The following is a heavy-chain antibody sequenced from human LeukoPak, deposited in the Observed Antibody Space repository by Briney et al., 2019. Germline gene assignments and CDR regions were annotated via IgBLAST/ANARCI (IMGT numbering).Heavy chain of an antibody. Sequence: SETLSLTCTVSGGSISSYYWSWNRQPPGKGLEWIGYIYYSGSTNYNPSLKSRVTISVDTSKNQFSLKLSSVTAADTAVYYCARDQGVPSGGLDYWGQGTLVTVSS. CDR1: GGSISSYY. D-gene: IGHD2-15*01. CDR3: ARDQGVPSGGLDY. V-gene: IGHV4-59*01. J-gene: IGHJ4*02. CDR2: IYYSGST.